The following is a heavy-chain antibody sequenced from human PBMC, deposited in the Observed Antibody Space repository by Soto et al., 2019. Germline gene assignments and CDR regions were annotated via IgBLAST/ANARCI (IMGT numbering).Heavy chain of an antibody. V-gene: IGHV3-21*01. Sequence: GGSLRLSCAASGFTFSSYSMNWVRQAPGKGLEWVSSISSSSSYIYYADSVKGRFTISRDNAKNSLYLQMNSLRAEDTAVYCCASWYYGDYAFEIWGQGTMVTVSS. CDR2: ISSSSSYI. CDR3: ASWYYGDYAFEI. J-gene: IGHJ3*02. D-gene: IGHD4-17*01. CDR1: GFTFSSYS.